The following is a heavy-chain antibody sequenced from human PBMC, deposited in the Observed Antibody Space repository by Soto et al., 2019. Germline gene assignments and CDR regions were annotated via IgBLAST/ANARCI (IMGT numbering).Heavy chain of an antibody. D-gene: IGHD5-18*01. V-gene: IGHV1-46*01. CDR1: GYTFTHYY. CDR2: INPNGGST. J-gene: IGHJ4*02. Sequence: QVQLVQSGAEVKKPGASVKVSCKASGYTFTHYYIHWVRQAPGQGLEWMGIINPNGGSTTYAQKFRSGFTMTRDTSTSTVYMDLSSLKSEDSAVYYCATALNSARWVAYWGQGTLVTVSS. CDR3: ATALNSARWVAY.